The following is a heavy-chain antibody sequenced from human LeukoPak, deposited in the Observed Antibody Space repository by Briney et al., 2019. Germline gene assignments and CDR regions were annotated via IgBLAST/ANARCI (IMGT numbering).Heavy chain of an antibody. CDR3: ARDSSGSGSYPTLDY. CDR2: ISSSSSYI. J-gene: IGHJ4*02. D-gene: IGHD3-10*01. V-gene: IGHV3-21*01. CDR1: GFTFSSYS. Sequence: GGSLRPSCAASGFTFSSYSMNWVRQAPGKGLEWVSSISSSSSYIYYADSVKGRFTIPRDNSKNTLYLQMNSLRAEDTAVYYCARDSSGSGSYPTLDYWGQGTLVTVSS.